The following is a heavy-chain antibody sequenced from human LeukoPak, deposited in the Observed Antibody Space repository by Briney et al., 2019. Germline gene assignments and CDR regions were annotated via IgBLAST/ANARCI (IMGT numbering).Heavy chain of an antibody. V-gene: IGHV4-39*01. J-gene: IGHJ5*02. CDR1: GGSISSSSYY. D-gene: IGHD2-15*01. Sequence: SETLSLTCTVSGGSISSSSYYWGWIRQPPGKGLEWIWSIYYSGSTYYNPSLKSRVTISVDTSKNQFSLKLSSVTAADTAVYYCARHAPRSSYCSGGSCYGDWFDPWGQGTLVTVSS. CDR3: ARHAPRSSYCSGGSCYGDWFDP. CDR2: IYYSGST.